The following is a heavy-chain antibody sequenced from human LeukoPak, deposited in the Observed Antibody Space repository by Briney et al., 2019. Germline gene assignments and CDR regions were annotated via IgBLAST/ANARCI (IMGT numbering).Heavy chain of an antibody. CDR1: GGSIISYY. CDR3: ARTRITIFGVEAGEYYYYMDV. J-gene: IGHJ6*03. V-gene: IGHV4-4*07. Sequence: TLSLTFTVSGGSIISYYWSWIRPPAGKGLEWIGRIYTSGSTNYNPSLTSRVTMSIDTAKNKFSLKLSSVTAADTAVYYCARTRITIFGVEAGEYYYYMDVWGKGTTVTVSS. CDR2: IYTSGST. D-gene: IGHD3-3*01.